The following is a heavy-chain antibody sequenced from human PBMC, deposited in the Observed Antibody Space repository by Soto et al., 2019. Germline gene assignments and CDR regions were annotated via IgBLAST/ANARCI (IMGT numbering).Heavy chain of an antibody. V-gene: IGHV3-74*02. J-gene: IGHJ1*01. CDR1: GFTFAKYW. Sequence: EEQLVESGGGLVQPGGSLRLSCVVSGFTFAKYWMHWVRQAPGKGLVWVARIKTDGTTQTYADSVEGRFTISRDNAKNTLYLHMNSLRAEDTAVYYCGRQAALWEKVDFRGHGTPVTVSP. CDR2: IKTDGTTQ. D-gene: IGHD3-10*01. CDR3: GRQAALWEKVDF.